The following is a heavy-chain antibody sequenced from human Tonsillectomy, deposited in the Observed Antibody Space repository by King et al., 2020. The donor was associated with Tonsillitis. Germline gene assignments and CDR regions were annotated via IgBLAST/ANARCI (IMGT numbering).Heavy chain of an antibody. CDR1: GFTFSSFS. J-gene: IGHJ6*03. Sequence: VQLVESGGGLVQPGGSLRLSCAASGFTFSSFSMNWVRQAPGKGLQWVSYISSSSSTIYYADSVKGRFTISRDNAKNSLYLQMNSLRVEDTAVYYCARDLGYSFLKYMDVWGKGTSVTVSS. CDR2: ISSSSSTI. V-gene: IGHV3-48*01. D-gene: IGHD5-18*01. CDR3: ARDLGYSFLKYMDV.